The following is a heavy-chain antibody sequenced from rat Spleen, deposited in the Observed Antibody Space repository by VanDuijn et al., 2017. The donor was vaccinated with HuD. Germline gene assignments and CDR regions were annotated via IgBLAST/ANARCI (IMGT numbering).Heavy chain of an antibody. J-gene: IGHJ2*01. CDR1: GFTFSDYF. V-gene: IGHV5-29*01. CDR3: ARRNSGIFDY. D-gene: IGHD4-4*01. CDR2: ISYDSSGT. Sequence: EVQLVESGGGLVQPGRSMKLSCAASGFTFSDYFMAWVRQAPTKGLEWVASISYDSSGTYYRDSVKGRFTISRDNTKRTLYLQMDSLRSEDTATYYCARRNSGIFDYWGQGVMVTVSS.